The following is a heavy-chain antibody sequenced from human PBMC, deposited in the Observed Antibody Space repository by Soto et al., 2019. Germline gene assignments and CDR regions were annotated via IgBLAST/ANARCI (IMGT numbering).Heavy chain of an antibody. CDR3: ARQSSSWDNWFDP. CDR2: ISYSGST. CDR1: GGSSHSYY. D-gene: IGHD6-13*01. J-gene: IGHJ5*02. Sequence: SETMYLRGTGSGGSSHSYYWIWIRQPPGKGLEWIGYISYSGSTNYNFSLKSRVTISVDTSKNQFSLKLSSVTAADTAVYYCARQSSSWDNWFDPWGQGTLVTVS. V-gene: IGHV4-59*08.